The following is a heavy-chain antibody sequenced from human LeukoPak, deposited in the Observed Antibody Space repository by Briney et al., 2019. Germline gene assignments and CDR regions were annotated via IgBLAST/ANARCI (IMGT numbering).Heavy chain of an antibody. CDR3: AREDPQTTVPEGMDV. V-gene: IGHV4-59*01. CDR1: GGSISYYY. J-gene: IGHJ6*02. Sequence: SETLSLTCTVSGGSISYYYWSWIRQSPGKGLEWIGYIYYSGTTNHNPSLKSRVTISVDTSKNQFSLQLRSVTAADTAVYYCAREDPQTTVPEGMDVWGQGTTVTVSS. CDR2: IYYSGTT. D-gene: IGHD4-17*01.